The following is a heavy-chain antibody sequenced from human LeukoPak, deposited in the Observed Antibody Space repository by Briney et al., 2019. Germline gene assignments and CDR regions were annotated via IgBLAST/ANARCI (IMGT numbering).Heavy chain of an antibody. J-gene: IGHJ4*02. D-gene: IGHD6-13*01. Sequence: KPSETLSLTCTVSGGSISSSSYYWGWIRQPAGKGLEWIGRIYSSGSTHYNPSLKSRVTISLDTSKNQFSLKLNSVTAADTAVYYCTRDALGITAAGVYWGQGTLVTVSS. CDR2: IYSSGST. CDR3: TRDALGITAAGVY. V-gene: IGHV4-61*02. CDR1: GGSISSSSYY.